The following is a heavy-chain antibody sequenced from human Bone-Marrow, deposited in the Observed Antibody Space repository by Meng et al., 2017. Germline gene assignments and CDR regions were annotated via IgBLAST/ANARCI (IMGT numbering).Heavy chain of an antibody. V-gene: IGHV4-34*01. CDR3: TRAGYYSSSWYPNFDY. J-gene: IGHJ4*02. Sequence: SETLSLTCAVYGGSFSGYYWSWIRQPPGKGLEWIGEINRSGSTNYNPSLKSRVTISVDTSKNQFSLKLGSVTAADTAVYYCTRAGYYSSSWYPNFDYWGQGTLVTVSS. CDR1: GGSFSGYY. CDR2: INRSGST. D-gene: IGHD6-13*01.